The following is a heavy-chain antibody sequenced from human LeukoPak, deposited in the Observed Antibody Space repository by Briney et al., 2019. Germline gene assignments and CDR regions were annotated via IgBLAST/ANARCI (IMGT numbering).Heavy chain of an antibody. V-gene: IGHV4-39*01. CDR2: IYYTGNT. J-gene: IGHJ4*02. CDR3: ASIPGISVSAYYFDY. Sequence: SETLSLTCTVSGGSISSSSYYWGWIRQPPGKGLEWIGTIYYTGNTYYNPSLKSRVTISVDTSKNQFSLKLSSVTAADTAVYYCASIPGISVSAYYFDYWGQGTLVTVSS. CDR1: GGSISSSSYY. D-gene: IGHD6-19*01.